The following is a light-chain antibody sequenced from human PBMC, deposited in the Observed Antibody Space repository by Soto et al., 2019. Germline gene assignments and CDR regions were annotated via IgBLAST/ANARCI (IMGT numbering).Light chain of an antibody. J-gene: IGKJ2*01. V-gene: IGKV4-1*01. CDR2: WAS. Sequence: IVMTQSPDSLAVSLGERDTINCKSSQSVLYSSNNKNYLAWYRQKPGQPPKLLIYWASIRESGVPDRISGSGSGTDFTLTISSLQAEDVAVYYCKQYYSTPPYTFGQGTKLEIK. CDR3: KQYYSTPPYT. CDR1: QSVLYSSNNKNY.